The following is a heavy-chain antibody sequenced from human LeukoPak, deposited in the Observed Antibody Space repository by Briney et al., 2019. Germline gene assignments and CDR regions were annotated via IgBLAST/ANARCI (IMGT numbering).Heavy chain of an antibody. V-gene: IGHV3-23*01. CDR3: AKGYYDSTGYPLRPSFDY. CDR2: IGVSGGST. Sequence: PGGSLRLSCAASGFTFSGYAMTWVRQAPGKGLEWVSTIGVSGGSTFYADSVKGRFTNSRDNSKNTLYLQMNSVRVEDTAVYYCAKGYYDSTGYPLRPSFDYWGQGTLVTVSS. D-gene: IGHD3-22*01. CDR1: GFTFSGYA. J-gene: IGHJ4*02.